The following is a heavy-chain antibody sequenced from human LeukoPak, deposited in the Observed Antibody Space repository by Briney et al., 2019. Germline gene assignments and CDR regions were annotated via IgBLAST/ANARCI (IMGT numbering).Heavy chain of an antibody. CDR3: ARDRRAVAFYSNWFDP. CDR2: IIPIFGIA. J-gene: IGHJ5*02. CDR1: GGTFSSYA. D-gene: IGHD6-19*01. Sequence: SVKVSCKASGGTFSSYAISWVRQAPGQGLEWMGRIIPIFGIANYAQKFQGRVTITADKSMSTAYMELSSLRSEDTAVYYCARDRRAVAFYSNWFDPWGQGTLVTVSS. V-gene: IGHV1-69*04.